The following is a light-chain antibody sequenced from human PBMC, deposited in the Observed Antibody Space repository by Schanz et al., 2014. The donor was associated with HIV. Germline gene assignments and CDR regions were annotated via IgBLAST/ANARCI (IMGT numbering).Light chain of an antibody. CDR3: LQYDSDSWT. CDR1: QSVSTY. V-gene: IGKV3-11*01. Sequence: EIVLTQSPVTLSLSPGERATLSCRASQSVSTYLAWYQQKPGQSPRLLIYGASKRATGIPPRFSGSGSGTDFTLTISSLQPDDSATYFCLQYDSDSWTFGQGTKLEIQ. CDR2: GAS. J-gene: IGKJ2*02.